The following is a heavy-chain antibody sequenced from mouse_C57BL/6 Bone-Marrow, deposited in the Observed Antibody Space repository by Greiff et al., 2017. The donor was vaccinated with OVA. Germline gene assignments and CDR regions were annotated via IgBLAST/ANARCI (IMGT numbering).Heavy chain of an antibody. CDR2: ISYSGST. V-gene: IGHV3-1*01. Sequence: EVMLVESGPGMVKPSQSLSLTCTVTGYSITSGYDWHWIRHFPGNKLEWMGYISYSGSTNYNPSLKSRISITHDTSKNPFFLKLNSVTTEDTATYYCARGGGIYYDYDGFAYWGQGTLVTVSA. J-gene: IGHJ3*01. D-gene: IGHD2-4*01. CDR1: GYSITSGYD. CDR3: ARGGGIYYDYDGFAY.